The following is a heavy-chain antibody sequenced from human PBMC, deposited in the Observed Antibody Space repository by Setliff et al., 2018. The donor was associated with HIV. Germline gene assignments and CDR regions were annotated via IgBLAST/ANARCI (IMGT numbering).Heavy chain of an antibody. CDR2: IDPNSGGT. Sequence: GASVKVSCKASGYTFTDYYLHWVRQAPGQGLQWVGRIDPNSGGTILAQTFQGRVTMTRDTSISTAYMELSRLRSDDTAVYYCARDQGIAAAGSVYWGQGTLVTVSS. D-gene: IGHD6-13*01. CDR3: ARDQGIAAAGSVY. J-gene: IGHJ4*02. CDR1: GYTFTDYY. V-gene: IGHV1-2*06.